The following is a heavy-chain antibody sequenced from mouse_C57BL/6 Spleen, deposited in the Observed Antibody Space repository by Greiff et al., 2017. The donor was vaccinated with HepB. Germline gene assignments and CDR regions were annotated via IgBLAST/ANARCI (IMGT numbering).Heavy chain of an antibody. D-gene: IGHD2-1*01. J-gene: IGHJ3*01. CDR2: IYPRDGST. Sequence: VKLQQSGPELVKPGASVKLSCKASGYTFTSYDINWVKQRPGQGLEWIGWIYPRDGSTKYNEKFKGKATLTVDTSSSTAYMELHSLTSEDSAVYFCANLYYGNSGGFAYWGQGTLVTVSA. CDR1: GYTFTSYD. V-gene: IGHV1-85*01. CDR3: ANLYYGNSGGFAY.